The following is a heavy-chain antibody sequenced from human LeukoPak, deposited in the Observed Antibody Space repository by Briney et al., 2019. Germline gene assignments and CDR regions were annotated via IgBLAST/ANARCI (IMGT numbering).Heavy chain of an antibody. CDR3: AKGHGSRTGDFEY. D-gene: IGHD3-10*01. Sequence: GGSLRLSCAASGFTFDDYGMHWVRQAPGMGLVWVSLISGDSDYTYYADSVKGRFTISRDNSKNSLYLQMNTLRTEDNALYYCAKGHGSRTGDFEYWGQGTLVTVSS. CDR1: GFTFDDYG. CDR2: ISGDSDYT. V-gene: IGHV3-43*02. J-gene: IGHJ4*02.